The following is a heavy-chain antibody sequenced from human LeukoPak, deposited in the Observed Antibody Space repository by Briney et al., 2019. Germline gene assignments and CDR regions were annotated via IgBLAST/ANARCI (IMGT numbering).Heavy chain of an antibody. CDR2: ISSSGIAK. Sequence: PGGSLRLSCAASGFTFSDSYMTWIRQAPGQGLEWVSYISSSGIAKYYADSVKGRFTISRDNAKNSLYLQMNSLRAEDTAVYFCARDPYYYDSSAYFASFHNWGQGTLVTVSS. V-gene: IGHV3-11*01. D-gene: IGHD3-22*01. CDR3: ARDPYYYDSSAYFASFHN. CDR1: GFTFSDSY. J-gene: IGHJ4*02.